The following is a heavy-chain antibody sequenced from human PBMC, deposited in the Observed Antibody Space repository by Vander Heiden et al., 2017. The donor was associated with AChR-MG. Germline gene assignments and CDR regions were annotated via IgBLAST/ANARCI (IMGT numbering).Heavy chain of an antibody. CDR1: GGSISTLSHF. J-gene: IGHJ4*02. V-gene: IGHV4-31*03. CDR3: ARGGAAPPGY. Sequence: QVQLQESGTGLVKPSQTLSLSCTVSGGSISTLSHFWAWIRQHPGKGLEWIGYIFYSGGANYNPSLKSRADISVDTSKNQLSLKMTSVTAADTAVYYCARGGAAPPGYWGQGILVTVSS. D-gene: IGHD1-26*01. CDR2: IFYSGGA.